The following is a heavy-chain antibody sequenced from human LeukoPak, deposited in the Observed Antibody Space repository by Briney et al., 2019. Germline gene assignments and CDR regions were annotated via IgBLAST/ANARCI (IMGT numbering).Heavy chain of an antibody. CDR1: GGSISTYY. V-gene: IGHV4-59*08. J-gene: IGHJ3*02. Sequence: PSETLSLTCTVSGGSISTYYWSWIRQSPGKGLEWIGSVYYSGSTNYKPSPKSRVSISVDTSKNQFSLELSSVTAADTAVYYCAVNSTRHTFDIWGQGTMVTVAS. CDR2: VYYSGST. D-gene: IGHD5-24*01. CDR3: AVNSTRHTFDI.